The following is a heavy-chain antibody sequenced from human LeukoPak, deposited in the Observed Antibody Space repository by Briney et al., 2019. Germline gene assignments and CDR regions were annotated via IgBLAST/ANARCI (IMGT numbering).Heavy chain of an antibody. J-gene: IGHJ5*02. V-gene: IGHV4-59*01. Sequence: PSETLSLTCAVYGGSFSGYYWSWIRQPPGKGLEWIGYIYYSGSTNYNPSLKSRVTISVDTSKNQFSLKLSSVTAADTAVYYCARSSGRGWFDPWGQGTLVTVSS. CDR1: GGSFSGYY. CDR2: IYYSGST. D-gene: IGHD3-22*01. CDR3: ARSSGRGWFDP.